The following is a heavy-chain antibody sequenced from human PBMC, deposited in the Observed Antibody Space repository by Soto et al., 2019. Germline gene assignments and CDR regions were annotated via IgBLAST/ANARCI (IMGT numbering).Heavy chain of an antibody. CDR1: GGSFSGYY. J-gene: IGHJ4*02. CDR2: INHSGST. V-gene: IGHV4-34*01. CDR3: ARGNCSSTSCPYYFDY. D-gene: IGHD2-2*01. Sequence: SETLSLTCAVYGGSFSGYYWSWIRQPPGKGLEWIGEINHSGSTNYNPSLKSRVTISVDTSKNQFSLKLSSVTAADTAVYYCARGNCSSTSCPYYFDYWGQGTLVTVSS.